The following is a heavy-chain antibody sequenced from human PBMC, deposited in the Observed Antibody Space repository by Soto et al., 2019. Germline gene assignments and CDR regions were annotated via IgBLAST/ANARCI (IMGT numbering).Heavy chain of an antibody. J-gene: IGHJ6*01. D-gene: IGHD6-25*01. Sequence: QVQLVESGGGVVQPGRSLRLSCAASGFTFSSYGMHWVRQAPGKGLEWVAVISYDGSNKYYADSVKGRFTISRDNSKNTLYLQMNSLRAEDTAVYYCANLYSGTTGYYYYYGMDVW. CDR1: GFTFSSYG. V-gene: IGHV3-30*18. CDR2: ISYDGSNK. CDR3: ANLYSGTTGYYYYYGMDV.